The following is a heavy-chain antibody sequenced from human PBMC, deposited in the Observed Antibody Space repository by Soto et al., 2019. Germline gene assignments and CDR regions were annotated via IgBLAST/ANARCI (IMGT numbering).Heavy chain of an antibody. CDR3: ARNRRHITIFGVVIPWFDP. V-gene: IGHV1-69*13. Sequence: SVKVSCKASGGTFSSYAISWVRQAPGQRLEWMGGIIPIFGTANYAQKFQGRVTITADESTSTAYMELSSLRSEDTAVYYCARNRRHITIFGVVIPWFDPWGQGTLVTVSS. J-gene: IGHJ5*02. CDR2: IIPIFGTA. CDR1: GGTFSSYA. D-gene: IGHD3-3*01.